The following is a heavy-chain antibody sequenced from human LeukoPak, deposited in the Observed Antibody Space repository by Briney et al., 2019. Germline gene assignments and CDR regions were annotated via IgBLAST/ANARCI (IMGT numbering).Heavy chain of an antibody. V-gene: IGHV3-48*01. CDR1: GFTFSSYS. CDR3: ARTRIRYCSGGSCYRYPFDY. J-gene: IGHJ4*02. Sequence: GGSLRLSCAASGFTFSSYSMDWVRQAPGKGLESVPYISSSSSTIYYADSVKGRFTISRDNAKNSLYLQMNSLRAEDTAVYYCARTRIRYCSGGSCYRYPFDYWGQGTLVTVSS. CDR2: ISSSSSTI. D-gene: IGHD2-15*01.